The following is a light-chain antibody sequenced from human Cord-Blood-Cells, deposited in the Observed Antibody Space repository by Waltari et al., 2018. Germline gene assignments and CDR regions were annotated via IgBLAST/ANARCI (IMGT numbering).Light chain of an antibody. J-gene: IGLJ2*01. CDR3: QAWDSSTAHVV. CDR2: QDS. V-gene: IGLV3-1*01. CDR1: KLGDKY. Sequence: SYELTQPPSVSVSPGQTASITCPGDKLGDKYASWYQQKPGQSPVLVIYQDSKRPSGIPERFSGSNSGNTATLTISGTQAMDEADYYCQAWDSSTAHVVFGGGTKLTVL.